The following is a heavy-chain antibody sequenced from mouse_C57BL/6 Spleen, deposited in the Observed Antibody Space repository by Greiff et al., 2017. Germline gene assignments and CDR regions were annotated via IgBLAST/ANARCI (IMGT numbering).Heavy chain of an antibody. CDR2: ISDGGSYT. Sequence: EVKLQESGGGLVKPGGSLKLSCAASGFTFSSYAMSWVRQTPEKRLEWVATISDGGSYTYYPDNVKGRFTISRDNAKNNLYLQMSHLKSEDTAMYYCARVAAYYSNPWFAYWGQGTLVTVSA. CDR1: GFTFSSYA. V-gene: IGHV5-4*03. D-gene: IGHD2-5*01. CDR3: ARVAAYYSNPWFAY. J-gene: IGHJ3*01.